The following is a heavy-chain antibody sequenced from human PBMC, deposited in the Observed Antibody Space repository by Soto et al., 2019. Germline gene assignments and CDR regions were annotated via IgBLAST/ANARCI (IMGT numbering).Heavy chain of an antibody. CDR2: IYPGDSDT. V-gene: IGHV5-51*01. CDR3: AASIFYYDMDV. CDR1: GYTFTNYW. Sequence: GESLKISCKGSGYTFTNYWIGWVRQMPGKGLEWMGIIYPGDSDTKYNPSFQGQVTISADKSITTTCLQWSSLKASYTAIYYCAASIFYYDMDVWGQGTTVTVSS. J-gene: IGHJ6*02.